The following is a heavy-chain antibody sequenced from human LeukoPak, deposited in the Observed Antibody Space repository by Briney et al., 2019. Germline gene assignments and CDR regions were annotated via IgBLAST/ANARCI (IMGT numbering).Heavy chain of an antibody. D-gene: IGHD3-3*01. Sequence: GEYLMISCKGSGYSLTSYWIGWVRQMARKGLEWMGIIYPGDSDTRYRPSFQGQVTLSADKSISTAYLQWSSLKASDTAMYYCARHSLTYYDFWSGYYKSYYYYYMDVWGKGTTVTVSS. J-gene: IGHJ6*03. CDR1: GYSLTSYW. V-gene: IGHV5-51*01. CDR2: IYPGDSDT. CDR3: ARHSLTYYDFWSGYYKSYYYYYMDV.